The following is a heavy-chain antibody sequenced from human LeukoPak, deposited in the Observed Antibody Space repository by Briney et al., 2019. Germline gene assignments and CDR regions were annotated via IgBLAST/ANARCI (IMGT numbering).Heavy chain of an antibody. V-gene: IGHV3-48*03. J-gene: IGHJ4*02. CDR3: ASEPRFSGQLDF. Sequence: GGSLRLSCAASSFTFSNYDMNWVRQAPGQGLEWVSYISFSAGTTHYADSVRGRFTISRDNAKKSLYLQMNSPRVEDTAVDYCASEPRFSGQLDFWGQGTLVSVSS. CDR2: ISFSAGTT. CDR1: SFTFSNYD. D-gene: IGHD3-3*01.